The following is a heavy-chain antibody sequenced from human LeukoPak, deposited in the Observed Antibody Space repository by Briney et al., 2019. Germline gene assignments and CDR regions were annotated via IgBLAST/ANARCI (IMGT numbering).Heavy chain of an antibody. CDR1: GGSFSGYY. CDR3: ARNSDTAMVDY. Sequence: SETLSLTCAVYGGSFSGYYWSWIRQPPGKGLEWIGEINHSGSTNYNPSLKSRVTISVDTSKNQFSLKLSSVTAADTAVYYCARNSDTAMVDYWGQGTLVTVSS. D-gene: IGHD5-18*01. CDR2: INHSGST. V-gene: IGHV4-34*01. J-gene: IGHJ4*02.